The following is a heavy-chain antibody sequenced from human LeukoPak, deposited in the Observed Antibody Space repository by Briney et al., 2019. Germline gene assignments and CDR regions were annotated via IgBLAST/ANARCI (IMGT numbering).Heavy chain of an antibody. CDR2: ISGSGGST. J-gene: IGHJ3*02. CDR3: AKSEYGGNSGAFDI. CDR1: GFTFSSYG. D-gene: IGHD4-23*01. Sequence: GGTLRLSCAASGFTFSSYGMSWVRQAPGKGLEWVSAISGSGGSTYYADSVKGRFTISRDNSKNTLYVQMNSLRAEDTAVYYCAKSEYGGNSGAFDIWGQGTMVTVSS. V-gene: IGHV3-23*01.